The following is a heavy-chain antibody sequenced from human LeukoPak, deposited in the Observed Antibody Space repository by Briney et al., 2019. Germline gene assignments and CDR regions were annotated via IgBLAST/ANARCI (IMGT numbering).Heavy chain of an antibody. J-gene: IGHJ3*02. CDR1: GFSFHTYA. CDR2: LSGSGQSP. Sequence: PGGSLRLSCAASGFSFHTYAMTWVRQAPGKGLEWVSGLSGSGQSPNYANSVLGRFSISRDNAQQRLFLQMNNLRVDDTGTYYCAKVIDYGALDACDIWGQGTVVTVSS. V-gene: IGHV3-23*01. D-gene: IGHD4-17*01. CDR3: AKVIDYGALDACDI.